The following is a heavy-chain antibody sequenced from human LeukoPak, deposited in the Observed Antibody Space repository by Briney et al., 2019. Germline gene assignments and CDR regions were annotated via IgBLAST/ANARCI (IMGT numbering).Heavy chain of an antibody. V-gene: IGHV3-23*01. CDR3: AKDAPGLGYCSGGSCYSGYFDS. CDR1: GFTFSSYA. D-gene: IGHD2-15*01. Sequence: GGSLRLSCAASGFTFSSYAMSWVRQAPGKGLEWVSAISGSGGSTYYADSVKGRFTISRDNSKNTLYLQMNSLRAEDTAIYYCAKDAPGLGYCSGGSCYSGYFDSWGQGTLVTVSS. J-gene: IGHJ4*02. CDR2: ISGSGGST.